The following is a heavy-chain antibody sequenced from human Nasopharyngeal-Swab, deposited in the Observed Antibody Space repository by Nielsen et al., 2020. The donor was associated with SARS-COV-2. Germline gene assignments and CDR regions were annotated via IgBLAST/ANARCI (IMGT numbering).Heavy chain of an antibody. CDR1: GFTFNIYA. D-gene: IGHD3-10*01. Sequence: GGSLRLSCIASGFTFNIYAMAWVRRTPGRGLQWVSVISASGGSTYYTDSVKGCFAVSKDNSRNTQYLQMNSRGVEDTVLYYCAKDGGVRGGAFDIWGQGTMVTVSS. V-gene: IGHV3-23*01. CDR3: AKDGGVRGGAFDI. J-gene: IGHJ3*02. CDR2: ISASGGST.